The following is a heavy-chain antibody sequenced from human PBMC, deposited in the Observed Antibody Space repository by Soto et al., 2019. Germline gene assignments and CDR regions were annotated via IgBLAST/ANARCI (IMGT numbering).Heavy chain of an antibody. J-gene: IGHJ4*02. CDR1: GGSISSGGYS. D-gene: IGHD4-17*01. CDR2: IYHSGST. CDR3: ASGLVTTIHY. Sequence: SETLSLTCAVSGGSISSGGYSWSWIRQPPGKGLEWIGYIYHSGSTYYNPSLKSRVTISVDRSKNQFSLKLSSVTAADTDVYYCASGLVTTIHYWGQGTLVTVSS. V-gene: IGHV4-30-2*01.